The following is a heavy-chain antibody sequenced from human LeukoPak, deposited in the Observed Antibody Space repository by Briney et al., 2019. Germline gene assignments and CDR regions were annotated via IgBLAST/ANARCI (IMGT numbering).Heavy chain of an antibody. Sequence: PSETLSLTCAVSGGSISSSNWWSWVRQPPGKGLEWIGEIYHSGSTNYNPSLKSRVTISVDKSKNQFSLKLSSVTAADTAVYYCARVGKSSLHWCFDLWGRGTLVTVSS. CDR1: GGSISSSNW. V-gene: IGHV4-4*02. CDR2: IYHSGST. J-gene: IGHJ2*01. CDR3: ARVGKSSLHWCFDL.